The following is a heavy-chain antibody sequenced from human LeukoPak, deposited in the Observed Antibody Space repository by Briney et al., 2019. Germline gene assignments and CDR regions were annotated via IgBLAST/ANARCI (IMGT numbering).Heavy chain of an antibody. D-gene: IGHD3-9*01. CDR3: ASVRLRYFDWSFDY. J-gene: IGHJ4*02. CDR2: IYYSGSA. CDR1: GGSISSYY. Sequence: SETLSLTCTVSGGSISSYYWSWIRQPPGKGLEYIGYIYYSGSANYNPSLKSRVTISVDTSKNQFSLKLSSVTAADTAVYYCASVRLRYFDWSFDYWGQGTLVTVS. V-gene: IGHV4-59*01.